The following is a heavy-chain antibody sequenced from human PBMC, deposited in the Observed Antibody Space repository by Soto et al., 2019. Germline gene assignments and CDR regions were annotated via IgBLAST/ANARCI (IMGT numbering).Heavy chain of an antibody. Sequence: SVKVSCKASGYTFTSYAMHWVRQAPGQRLEWMGGIIPIFGTANYAQKFQGRVTITADESTSTAYMELSSLRSEDTAVYYCARGPLVGATTLYWYFDLWGRGTLVTVSS. J-gene: IGHJ2*01. CDR2: IIPIFGTA. CDR3: ARGPLVGATTLYWYFDL. V-gene: IGHV1-69*13. CDR1: GYTFTSYA. D-gene: IGHD1-26*01.